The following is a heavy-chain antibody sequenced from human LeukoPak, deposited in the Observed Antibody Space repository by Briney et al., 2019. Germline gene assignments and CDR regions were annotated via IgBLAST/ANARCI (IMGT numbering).Heavy chain of an antibody. CDR1: GFTFSSYG. CDR2: ISGSGGST. V-gene: IGHV3-23*01. Sequence: GGSLRLSCAASGFTFSSYGMHWVRQAPGKGLEWVSAISGSGGSTYYADSVKGRFTISRDNSKNTLYLQMNSLGAEDTAVYYCAKGKYSSGWPYWGQGTLVTVSS. J-gene: IGHJ4*02. D-gene: IGHD6-19*01. CDR3: AKGKYSSGWPY.